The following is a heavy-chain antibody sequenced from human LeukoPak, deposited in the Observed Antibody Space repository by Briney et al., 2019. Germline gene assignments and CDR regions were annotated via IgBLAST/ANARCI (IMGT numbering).Heavy chain of an antibody. Sequence: GASVKVSCMASGYTFTSYYMHWVRQAPGQGLEWMGIINPSGGSTNYAQKFQGRVTMTRDTSTSTVYMELSSLRSEDTAVYYCARGRSGWYYFDYWGQGTLVTVSS. V-gene: IGHV1-46*01. D-gene: IGHD6-19*01. J-gene: IGHJ4*02. CDR1: GYTFTSYY. CDR2: INPSGGST. CDR3: ARGRSGWYYFDY.